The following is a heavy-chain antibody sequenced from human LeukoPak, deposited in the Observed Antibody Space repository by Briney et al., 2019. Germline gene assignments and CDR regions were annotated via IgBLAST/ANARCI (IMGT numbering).Heavy chain of an antibody. CDR3: ARDRSPFYYYFVDV. J-gene: IGHJ6*03. CDR2: MSYSGNT. Sequence: RPSETLSLTCTVSGGPISSSFYNCAWIRQSPGKGLEWIGSMSYSGNTYYNPSLKSRVSMSVGASNSQFSLRLRSVTAADTAIYYCARDRSPFYYYFVDVWAKGPRSPSP. V-gene: IGHV4-39*02. CDR1: GGPISSSFYN. D-gene: IGHD2-15*01.